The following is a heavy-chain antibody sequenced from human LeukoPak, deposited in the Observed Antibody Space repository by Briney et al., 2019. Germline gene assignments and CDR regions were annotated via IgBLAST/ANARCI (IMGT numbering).Heavy chain of an antibody. D-gene: IGHD1-26*01. J-gene: IGHJ5*02. CDR3: ARSRAFNSGAFDP. Sequence: PSETLSLTCAVYGGSFGGYYWSWIRQPPGKGLEWIGEINHSGSTNYNPSLKSRVTISVDTSKNQFSLRLNSVTAADTAVYYCARSRAFNSGAFDPWGQGSLVTVSS. CDR1: GGSFGGYY. V-gene: IGHV4-34*01. CDR2: INHSGST.